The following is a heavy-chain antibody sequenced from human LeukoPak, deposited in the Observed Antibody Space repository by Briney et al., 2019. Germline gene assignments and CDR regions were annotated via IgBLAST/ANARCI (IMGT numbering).Heavy chain of an antibody. Sequence: SETLSLTCAVYGGSFSGYYWSWIRQPPRKGLEWIGEINHSGSTYYNPSLKSRVTISVDTSKNQFSLKLSSVTAADTAVYYCARTVDSSGWYPYYYYMDVWGKGTTVTVSS. CDR1: GGSFSGYY. D-gene: IGHD6-19*01. J-gene: IGHJ6*03. CDR3: ARTVDSSGWYPYYYYMDV. CDR2: INHSGST. V-gene: IGHV4-34*01.